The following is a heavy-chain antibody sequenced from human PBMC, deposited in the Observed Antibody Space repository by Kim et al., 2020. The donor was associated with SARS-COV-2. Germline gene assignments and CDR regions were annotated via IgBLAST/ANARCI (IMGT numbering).Heavy chain of an antibody. CDR3: AKGYYSDASGYFDY. CDR2: ITKSGGRT. V-gene: IGHV3-23*01. Sequence: GGSLRLSCAASGFTFSSYAMSWVRQAPVKGLEWVSTITKSGGRTYYVDSVKGRFTISRDNSKNTLSLQMNNLRAEDTAVYYCAKGYYSDASGYFDYWGQG. D-gene: IGHD3-22*01. CDR1: GFTFSSYA. J-gene: IGHJ4*02.